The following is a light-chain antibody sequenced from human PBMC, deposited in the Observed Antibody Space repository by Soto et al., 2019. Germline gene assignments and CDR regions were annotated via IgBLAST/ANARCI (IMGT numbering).Light chain of an antibody. CDR2: KAS. CDR3: QQYNTYPLT. J-gene: IGKJ4*01. V-gene: IGKV1-5*03. Sequence: DIQMTQSPSTLSASVGDRVTITCRASQSISTWLAWYQQKPGKAPKLLIYKASSLEGGFPSRFSGSGSGTEFNITVSSLQPDDCATYYCQQYNTYPLTFGGGTTVEIK. CDR1: QSISTW.